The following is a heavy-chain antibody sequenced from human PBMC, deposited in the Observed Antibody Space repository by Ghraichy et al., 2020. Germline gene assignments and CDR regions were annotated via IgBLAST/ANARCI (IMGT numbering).Heavy chain of an antibody. V-gene: IGHV3-23*01. CDR3: AKHPLTIFGVVIGAFDI. CDR1: GFTFSSYA. CDR2: ISGSGGST. J-gene: IGHJ3*02. Sequence: GGSLRLSCAASGFTFSSYAMSWVRQAPGKGLEWVSAISGSGGSTYYADSVKGRFTISRDNSKNTLYLQMNSLRAEDTAVYYCAKHPLTIFGVVIGAFDIWGQGTMVTVSS. D-gene: IGHD3-3*01.